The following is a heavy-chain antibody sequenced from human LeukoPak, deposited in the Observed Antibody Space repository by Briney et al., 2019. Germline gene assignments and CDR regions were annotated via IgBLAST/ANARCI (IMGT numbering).Heavy chain of an antibody. CDR3: ARDGYTFGGVKTRFDF. J-gene: IGHJ4*02. CDR2: ISAYNGDT. CDR1: GYTFTNYG. V-gene: IGHV1-18*01. Sequence: GASVKVSCKASGYTFTNYGISWVRQAPGQGLEWMEWISAYNGDTTYAQKLQGRVTMTTDTSTSTAYMELRSLRSDDTAVYYCARDGYTFGGVKTRFDFWGQGTLVTVSS. D-gene: IGHD3-16*01.